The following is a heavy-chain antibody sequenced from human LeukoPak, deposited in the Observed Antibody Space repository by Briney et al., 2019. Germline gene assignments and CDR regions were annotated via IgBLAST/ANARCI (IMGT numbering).Heavy chain of an antibody. CDR1: GFTFSSYA. D-gene: IGHD3-10*01. CDR2: ISGSGGST. CDR3: AKDRGRVIRGVMLIINDYFDY. Sequence: GGSLRLSCAASGFTFSSYAMSWVRQAPGKGLEWVSAISGSGGSTYYADSVKGRFTISRDNSKNTLYLQMNSLRAEDTAVYYCAKDRGRVIRGVMLIINDYFDYWGQGTLATVSS. J-gene: IGHJ4*02. V-gene: IGHV3-23*01.